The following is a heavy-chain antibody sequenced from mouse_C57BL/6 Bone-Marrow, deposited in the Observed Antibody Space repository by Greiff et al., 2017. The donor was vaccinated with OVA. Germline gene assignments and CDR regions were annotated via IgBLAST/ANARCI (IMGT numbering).Heavy chain of an antibody. J-gene: IGHJ2*01. CDR2: INYDGSST. D-gene: IGHD2-3*01. V-gene: IGHV5-16*01. Sequence: VQLKESEGGLVQPGSSMKLSCTASGFTFSDYYMAWVRQVPEKGLEWVANINYDGSSTYYLDSLKSRFIISRDNAKNILYLQMSSLKSEDTATYYCARDGGGLLYFDYWGQGTTLTVSS. CDR3: ARDGGGLLYFDY. CDR1: GFTFSDYY.